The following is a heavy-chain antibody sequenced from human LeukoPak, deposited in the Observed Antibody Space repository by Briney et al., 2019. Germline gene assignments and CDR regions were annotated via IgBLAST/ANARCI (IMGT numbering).Heavy chain of an antibody. CDR2: IYYSGST. CDR1: GGSTSSYY. D-gene: IGHD3-16*02. V-gene: IGHV4-59*01. Sequence: SETLSLTCTVSGGSTSSYYWSWIRQPPGKGLEWIGYIYYSGSTNYNPSLKSRVTISVDTSKNQFSLKLSSVTAADTAVYYCARVVADYVWGSYRRNWFDPWGQGTLVTVSS. J-gene: IGHJ5*02. CDR3: ARVVADYVWGSYRRNWFDP.